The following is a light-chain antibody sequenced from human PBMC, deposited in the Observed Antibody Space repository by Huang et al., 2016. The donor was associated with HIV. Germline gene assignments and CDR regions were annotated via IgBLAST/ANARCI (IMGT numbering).Light chain of an antibody. Sequence: DIQMTQSPSSLSASVGDRVTITCRACQSIRSYLNWYQQKPGTAPKVLIYAATSLQSGVPSRFSGSGAGTDFTLTINNLQPEDSATYYCQQTYITPLTFGQGTKLEIK. CDR2: AAT. J-gene: IGKJ2*01. CDR3: QQTYITPLT. V-gene: IGKV1-39*01. CDR1: QSIRSY.